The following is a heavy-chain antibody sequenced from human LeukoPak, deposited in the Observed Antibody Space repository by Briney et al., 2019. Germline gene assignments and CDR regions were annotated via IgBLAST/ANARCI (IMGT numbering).Heavy chain of an antibody. D-gene: IGHD7-27*01. CDR3: ARDRNWGKSVWYPDL. V-gene: IGHV3-33*01. CDR1: GFGRTFKNYG. CDR2: IWYDGSNK. J-gene: IGHJ2*01. Sequence: GGSLRLSCAASGFGRTFKNYGMHWVRQAPGKGLEWVGVIWYDGSNKQYGGSVKGRFTITRDNSKNTLSLQMNGLRAEDTAFYYCARDRNWGKSVWYPDLWGRGTLVTVSS.